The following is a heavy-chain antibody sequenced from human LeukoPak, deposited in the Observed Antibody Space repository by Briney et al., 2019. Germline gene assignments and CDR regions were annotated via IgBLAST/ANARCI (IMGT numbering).Heavy chain of an antibody. CDR1: GYXFTSYG. D-gene: IGHD6-19*01. CDR2: ISAYNGNT. J-gene: IGHJ4*02. Sequence: ASVKVSCKASGYXFTSYGISWVRQAPGQGLKWMGWISAYNGNTNYAQKLQGRVTMTTDTSTSTAYMQLRSLRSDDTAVYYCARVLGTRIAVAGTGLDYWGQGTLVTVSS. CDR3: ARVLGTRIAVAGTGLDY. V-gene: IGHV1-18*01.